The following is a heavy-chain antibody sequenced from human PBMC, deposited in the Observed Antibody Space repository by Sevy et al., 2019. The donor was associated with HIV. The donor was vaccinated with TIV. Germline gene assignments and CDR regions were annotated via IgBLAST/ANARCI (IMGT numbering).Heavy chain of an antibody. CDR2: ISYEGTET. V-gene: IGHV3-30-3*01. Sequence: GGSLRLSCAASGFAFSTHAMHWVRQAPGKGLEWVAVISYEGTETFYAASVEGRFTISRENSKNMLSLRINSLRPEDTAVYYCARDGGYSVKWYPLYWGHGTLVTVSS. CDR1: GFAFSTHA. D-gene: IGHD1-26*01. J-gene: IGHJ4*01. CDR3: ARDGGYSVKWYPLY.